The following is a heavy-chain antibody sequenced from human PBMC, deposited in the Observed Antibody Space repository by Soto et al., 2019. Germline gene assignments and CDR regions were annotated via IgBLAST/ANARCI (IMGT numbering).Heavy chain of an antibody. CDR1: GGTFSSYA. CDR2: IIPAFGTA. CDR3: ASSPPYGSSSVGYFDY. V-gene: IGHV1-69*01. J-gene: IGHJ4*02. Sequence: KVSCKASGGTFSSYASSSVGQAPGQEREGLGGIIPAFGTANYAQKFQGGVTITADESTSTAYMELLSLRSEDTAAYYCASSPPYGSSSVGYFDYWGQGTLVTVSS. D-gene: IGHD6-6*01.